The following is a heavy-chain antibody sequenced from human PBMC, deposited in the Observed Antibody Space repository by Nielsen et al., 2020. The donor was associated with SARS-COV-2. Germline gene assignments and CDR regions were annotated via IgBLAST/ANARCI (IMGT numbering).Heavy chain of an antibody. D-gene: IGHD2-21*01. V-gene: IGHV1-69*04. CDR2: INPILGIA. CDR3: ARIHFVVGRGYFTGLDV. CDR1: GGTFNTHA. Sequence: SVKVSCKASGGTFNTHAINWVRQAPGQGLEWMGRINPILGIADNAQKFQDRVTITVDKSTSTAYMELRSPTSEDTAVYYCARIHFVVGRGYFTGLDVWGQGTSVTVSS. J-gene: IGHJ6*02.